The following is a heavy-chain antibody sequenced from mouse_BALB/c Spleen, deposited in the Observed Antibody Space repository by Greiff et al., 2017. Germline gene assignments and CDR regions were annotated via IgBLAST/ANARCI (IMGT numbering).Heavy chain of an antibody. V-gene: IGHV1-4*02. CDR3: ARNYRYEGFDY. J-gene: IGHJ2*01. CDR2: INPSSGYT. D-gene: IGHD2-14*01. CDR1: GYTFTSYT. Sequence: AAELARPGASVKMSCKASGYTFTSYTMHWVKQRPGQGLEWIGYINPSSGYTEYNQKFKDKTTLTADKSSSTAYMQLSSLTSEDSAVYYCARNYRYEGFDYWGQGTTLTVSS.